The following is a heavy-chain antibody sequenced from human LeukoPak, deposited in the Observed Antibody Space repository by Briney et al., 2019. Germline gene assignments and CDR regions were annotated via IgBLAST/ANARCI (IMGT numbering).Heavy chain of an antibody. CDR1: GFSFSIYS. V-gene: IGHV3-21*01. J-gene: IGHJ3*01. CDR2: VSSSSTSI. D-gene: IGHD2-2*01. Sequence: GGSLRLSCAASGFSFSIYSMNWVRQAPGKGLEWVSSVSSSSTSIYYADSLKGRFTISRDNAKNSLFLQVNSLRDEDTAVYYCTRGPPCSSTSCYVTGAFDFWGQGTMVTVSS. CDR3: TRGPPCSSTSCYVTGAFDF.